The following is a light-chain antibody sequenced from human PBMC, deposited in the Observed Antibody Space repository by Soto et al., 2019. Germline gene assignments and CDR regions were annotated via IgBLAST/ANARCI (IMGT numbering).Light chain of an antibody. CDR3: AAWDDSLNGRV. CDR2: GNN. J-gene: IGLJ3*02. Sequence: QAVVTQPPSASGTPGQRVTISCSGSSSNIGSATVDWYQHLPGTAPKLLISGNNQRPSGVPDRFSGSKSGTSASLAISGLQSEDEAHYYCAAWDDSLNGRVFGGGTQLTVL. V-gene: IGLV1-44*01. CDR1: SSNIGSAT.